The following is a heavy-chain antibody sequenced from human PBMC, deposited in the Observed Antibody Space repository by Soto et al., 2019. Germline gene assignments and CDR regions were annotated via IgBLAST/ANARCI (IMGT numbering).Heavy chain of an antibody. J-gene: IGHJ4*02. CDR2: IYNSGRT. D-gene: IGHD6-6*01. CDR3: GGQNSSSPFFDY. CDR1: GGSISSYY. V-gene: IGHV4-59*01. Sequence: SETLSLTCSVSGGSISSYYWSWVRQPPGKGLEWIGDIYNSGRTNYNPSLKSRVTISLDPSNNQFSLKLSSVTAADTAVYYCGGQNSSSPFFDYWGQGTLVTVSS.